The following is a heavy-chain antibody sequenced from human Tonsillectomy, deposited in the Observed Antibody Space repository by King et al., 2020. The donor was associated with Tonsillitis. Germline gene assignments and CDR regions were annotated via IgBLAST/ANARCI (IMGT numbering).Heavy chain of an antibody. Sequence: VQLVESGAEVKKPGESLKISCKGSGYTFTSYWIGWVRQMPGKGLEWMGIIYPGDSDTRYSQYFQGQVTISADKSISTAYLQWNSLKASDTAMYYCARPINSAAPGSPSEHFNWFDPCGQRTPVSVS. J-gene: IGHJ5*02. CDR2: IYPGDSDT. CDR3: ARPINSAAPGSPSEHFNWFDP. V-gene: IGHV5-51*01. CDR1: GYTFTSYW. D-gene: IGHD1-1*01.